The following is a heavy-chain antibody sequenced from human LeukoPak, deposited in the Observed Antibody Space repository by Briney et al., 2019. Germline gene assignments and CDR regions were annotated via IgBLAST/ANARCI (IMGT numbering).Heavy chain of an antibody. CDR2: IYHSGST. J-gene: IGHJ2*01. Sequence: SETLSLTCAVSGASISSGHWWTWVRQSPGKGLEWIGEIYHSGSTDYNPSLKSRVTISVDKSNNQFSLRLTYVTAADTAVHYCARDQTVRSWYFDLWGRGTLVTVSS. V-gene: IGHV4-4*02. CDR3: ARDQTVRSWYFDL. D-gene: IGHD4-17*01. CDR1: GASISSGHW.